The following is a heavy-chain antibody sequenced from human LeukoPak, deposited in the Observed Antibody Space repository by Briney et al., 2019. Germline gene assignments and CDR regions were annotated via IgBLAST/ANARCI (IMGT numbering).Heavy chain of an antibody. Sequence: GGSLRVSCAASGFTFSSYAMSWVRQAPGKRLEWVSAISGSGGSTYYADSVKGRFTISRDNSKNTLYLQMNSLRAEDTAVYYCATTWGSSGSFDYWGQGTLVTVSS. D-gene: IGHD6-19*01. CDR1: GFTFSSYA. J-gene: IGHJ4*02. CDR3: ATTWGSSGSFDY. CDR2: ISGSGGST. V-gene: IGHV3-23*01.